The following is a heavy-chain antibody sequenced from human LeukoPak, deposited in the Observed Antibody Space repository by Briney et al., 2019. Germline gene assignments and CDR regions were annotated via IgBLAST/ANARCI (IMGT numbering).Heavy chain of an antibody. CDR1: GYSFTSYW. CDR3: ARRLATTPEYDY. D-gene: IGHD2-15*01. CDR2: IYPGDSDT. Sequence: GESLQISCQGSGYSFTSYWIGWGRQMPGKGLEWMGTIYPGDSDTRYSPSSQGQVTISADKSISTAYLQWSSLKASDTAMYYCARRLATTPEYDYWGQGTLVTVSS. J-gene: IGHJ4*02. V-gene: IGHV5-51*01.